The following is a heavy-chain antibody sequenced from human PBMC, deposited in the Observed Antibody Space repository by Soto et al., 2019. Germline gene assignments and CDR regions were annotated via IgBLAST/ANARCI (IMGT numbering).Heavy chain of an antibody. Sequence: GGSLRLSCVASGFTFGTYAIHWVRQAPGKGLQWVALISYEGSNTYYADSVKGRFTVSRDNSKSTLYLQMNSLRPEDTGVYYCARVTPGNNLYYFSGMDVWGQGPSVTVS. D-gene: IGHD1-1*01. CDR3: ARVTPGNNLYYFSGMDV. CDR2: ISYEGSNT. J-gene: IGHJ6*02. V-gene: IGHV3-30-3*01. CDR1: GFTFGTYA.